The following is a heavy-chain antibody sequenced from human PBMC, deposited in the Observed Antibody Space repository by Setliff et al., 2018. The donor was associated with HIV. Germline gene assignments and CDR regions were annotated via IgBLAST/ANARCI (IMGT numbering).Heavy chain of an antibody. J-gene: IGHJ6*02. CDR1: GFTFRNYK. V-gene: IGHV3-48*03. CDR3: ARDYLYYNLYNGSPVYGMDV. CDR2: ISIGSGGAI. Sequence: GSLRLSCAASGFTFRNYKFNWVRQAPGRGLEWVSSISIGSGGAIDYADSVQGRFTISRGNSKNSLYLQMNSLRVADTTVYYCARDYLYYNLYNGSPVYGMDVWGQGTTVTVSS. D-gene: IGHD3-3*01.